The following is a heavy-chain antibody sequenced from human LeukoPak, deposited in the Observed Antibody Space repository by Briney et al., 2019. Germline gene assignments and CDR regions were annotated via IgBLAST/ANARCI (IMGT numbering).Heavy chain of an antibody. J-gene: IGHJ2*01. D-gene: IGHD4-11*01. Sequence: ASVKVSCKASGYTFTSYYMHWVRQAPGQGLEWMGIINPSGGSTSYAQKFQGRVTFTGDPSISTAYMDLSSLGSQDTAVYYCARGSSVWTTYDYWYFDLWGRGTLVTVSS. CDR1: GYTFTSYY. CDR2: INPSGGST. CDR3: ARGSSVWTTYDYWYFDL. V-gene: IGHV1-46*01.